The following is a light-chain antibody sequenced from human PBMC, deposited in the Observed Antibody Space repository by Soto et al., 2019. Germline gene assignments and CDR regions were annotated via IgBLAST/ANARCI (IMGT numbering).Light chain of an antibody. V-gene: IGKV1-5*03. CDR3: QQYSTYPWT. CDR2: KAS. J-gene: IGKJ1*01. Sequence: DIQMTQSPSTLPASIGDRVTITCRASQSISSLLAWYQQKPGKAPKLLIYKASSSESRVPSGFSGSGSGTEFTLTISSLQPDDFATYYCQQYSTYPWTFGQGTKVDIK. CDR1: QSISSL.